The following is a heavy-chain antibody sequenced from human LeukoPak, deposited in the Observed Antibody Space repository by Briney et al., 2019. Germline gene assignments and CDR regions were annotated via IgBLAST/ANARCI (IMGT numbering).Heavy chain of an antibody. CDR3: VKGNKWLLQYFDY. J-gene: IGHJ4*02. V-gene: IGHV3-30*18. CDR2: ISYDGSNK. CDR1: GFTFSSYG. Sequence: GGSLRLSCAASGFTFSSYGMHWVRQAPGKGLEWVAVISYDGSNKYYADSVKGRFTISRDNSKNTLYLQMNSLRAEDTAVYYCVKGNKWLLQYFDYWGQGTLVTVSS. D-gene: IGHD5-12*01.